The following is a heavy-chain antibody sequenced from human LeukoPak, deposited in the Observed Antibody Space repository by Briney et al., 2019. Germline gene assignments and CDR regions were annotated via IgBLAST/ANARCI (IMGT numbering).Heavy chain of an antibody. CDR1: GGSFSSYY. Sequence: SETLSLTCTVSGGSFSSYYWSWIRQPPGKGLEWIAEINHRGTTHYNPSLKSRVNISADTSKNQFSLHLDSVTAADTAVYYCARSWAGMYYPFYYFDYWGQGTLVSVSS. D-gene: IGHD1-26*01. V-gene: IGHV4-34*01. CDR2: INHRGTT. CDR3: ARSWAGMYYPFYYFDY. J-gene: IGHJ4*02.